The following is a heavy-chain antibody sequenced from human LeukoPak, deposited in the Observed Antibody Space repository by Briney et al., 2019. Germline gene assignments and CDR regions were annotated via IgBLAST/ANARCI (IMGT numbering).Heavy chain of an antibody. J-gene: IGHJ2*01. CDR3: ARVADIVGGWYFDL. V-gene: IGHV1-69*01. D-gene: IGHD2-15*01. Sequence: SVKVSCKASGGTFSSYAISWVRQAPGQGLEWMGGIIPIFGTANYAQKFQGRVTITADESTSTAYMELSSLRSEDTAVYYCARVADIVGGWYFDLWGRGTLVTVSS. CDR2: IIPIFGTA. CDR1: GGTFSSYA.